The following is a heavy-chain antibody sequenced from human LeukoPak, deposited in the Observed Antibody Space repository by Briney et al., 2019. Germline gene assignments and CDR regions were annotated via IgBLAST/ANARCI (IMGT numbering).Heavy chain of an antibody. J-gene: IGHJ4*02. CDR1: GFIFRDAW. D-gene: IGHD5-24*01. Sequence: TGWSLRLSCAASGFIFRDAWMTWVRQAPGKGLEWVGRIKRKTDGGTTDYAAPVKGRFTISRDDSQNTLYLQMNSLKTEDTAVYYCTTKTITPGYWGQGTLVTVSS. CDR2: IKRKTDGGTT. V-gene: IGHV3-15*01. CDR3: TTKTITPGY.